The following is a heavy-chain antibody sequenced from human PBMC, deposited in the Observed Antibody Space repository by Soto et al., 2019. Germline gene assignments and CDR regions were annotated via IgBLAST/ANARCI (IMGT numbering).Heavy chain of an antibody. CDR1: GFSFDDYT. J-gene: IGHJ4*02. D-gene: IGHD3-22*01. V-gene: IGHV3-64D*06. CDR2: LSWNSSNGGST. CDR3: VKEGTIYYYDSSGYYAPPEPTFDY. Sequence: GGSLRLSCGGSGFSFDDYTMHWVRQAPGKGPEWVASLSWNSSNGGSTYYADSVKGRFTISRDNSKNTLYLQMSSLRAEDTAVYYCVKEGTIYYYDSSGYYAPPEPTFDYWGQGTLVTVSS.